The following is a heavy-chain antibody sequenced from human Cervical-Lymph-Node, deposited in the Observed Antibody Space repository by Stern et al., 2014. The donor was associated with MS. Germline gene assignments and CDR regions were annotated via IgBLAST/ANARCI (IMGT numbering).Heavy chain of an antibody. Sequence: EVQLLESGGGLVQPGGSLKLSCAASGFSFSASAIHWVRQASGKGLEWVGRIRSKPNNYATVYDESVKGRFTISRDDSKNTAYLQMNSLKIEDTAVYYCRAGTPQVDYWGQGTLVTVSS. V-gene: IGHV3-73*01. CDR3: RAGTPQVDY. CDR1: GFSFSASA. D-gene: IGHD6-13*01. J-gene: IGHJ4*02. CDR2: IRSKPNNYAT.